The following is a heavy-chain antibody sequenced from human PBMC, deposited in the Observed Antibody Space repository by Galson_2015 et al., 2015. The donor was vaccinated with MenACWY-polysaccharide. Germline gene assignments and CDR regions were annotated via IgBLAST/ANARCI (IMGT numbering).Heavy chain of an antibody. Sequence: SLRLSCAASGFTFSSYDMNWVRQAPGKGLEWVSYISSSGSTIYYADSVKGRFTISRDNAKNSLYLQMNSLRAEDTAVYYCARVPFRHPIFGVVYYFDYWGQGTLVTVSS. V-gene: IGHV3-48*03. CDR1: GFTFSSYD. D-gene: IGHD3-3*01. J-gene: IGHJ4*02. CDR3: ARVPFRHPIFGVVYYFDY. CDR2: ISSSGSTI.